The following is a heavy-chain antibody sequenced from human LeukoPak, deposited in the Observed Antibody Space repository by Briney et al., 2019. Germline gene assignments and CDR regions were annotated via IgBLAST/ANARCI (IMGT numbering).Heavy chain of an antibody. CDR1: GFSVTTYGVG. Sequence: SGPTLGKPTQTLTLTCTFSGFSVTTYGVGVGWIRQPPGKALEWLTLIYWDDEKRYRTSLMSRLTITKDTSKNQVVLIMTNMDPVDTATYYCAYRTTTGNYVRWFDPWGQGTLVTVSS. J-gene: IGHJ5*02. CDR2: IYWDDEK. V-gene: IGHV2-5*02. CDR3: AYRTTTGNYVRWFDP. D-gene: IGHD4-11*01.